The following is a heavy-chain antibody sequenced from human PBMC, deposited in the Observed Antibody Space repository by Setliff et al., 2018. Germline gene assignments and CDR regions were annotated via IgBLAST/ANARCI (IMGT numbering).Heavy chain of an antibody. CDR2: IGSAADT. CDR3: ARDKPIRDGYKRPPYYYGMGV. Sequence: GGSLRLSCAACGFTFSRYDMKWARQGRGESLDWVSSIGSAADTQYPGSVKGQLTISREHAKNSLYLQMNSLRAEDTAVYYCARDKPIRDGYKRPPYYYGMGVWGQGTTVTVSS. D-gene: IGHD5-12*01. CDR1: GFTFSRYD. J-gene: IGHJ6*02. V-gene: IGHV3-13*03.